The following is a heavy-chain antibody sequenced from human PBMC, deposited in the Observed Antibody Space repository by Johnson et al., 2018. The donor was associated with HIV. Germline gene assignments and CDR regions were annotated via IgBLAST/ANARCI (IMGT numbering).Heavy chain of an antibody. V-gene: IGHV3-74*01. J-gene: IGHJ3*02. D-gene: IGHD1-26*01. Sequence: MLLVESGGGVVQPGRSLRLSCAASGFTFSSYWMHWVRQAPGKGLVWVSRINSDGSNTTYTDSVKGRFTISRDNAKNTLYLQMKRMRVEDTAVYYCARDDLDNSGHLMAFDIWGQGTMVTVSS. CDR1: GFTFSSYW. CDR3: ARDDLDNSGHLMAFDI. CDR2: INSDGSNT.